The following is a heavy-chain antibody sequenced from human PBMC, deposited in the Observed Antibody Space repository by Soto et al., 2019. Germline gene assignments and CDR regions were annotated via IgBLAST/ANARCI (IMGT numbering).Heavy chain of an antibody. CDR1: GFTFSSYA. D-gene: IGHD5-12*01. J-gene: IGHJ6*03. CDR2: ISGSGGST. CDR3: AKVSSGYDVESIDYYYFMDV. V-gene: IGHV3-23*01. Sequence: EVQLLESGGGLVQPGGSLRLSCAASGFTFSSYAMSWGRQAPGKGLEWVSAISGSGGSTYYADSVKGRFTISRDNSKNTLYLQMNRLRAEDTAVYYCAKVSSGYDVESIDYYYFMDVWGKGTTVTVSS.